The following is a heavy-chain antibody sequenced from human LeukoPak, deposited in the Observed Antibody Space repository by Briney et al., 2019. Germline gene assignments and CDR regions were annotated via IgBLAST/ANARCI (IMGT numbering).Heavy chain of an antibody. V-gene: IGHV3-23*01. Sequence: GGSLRLSCAGSGFTFNNFAMNWVRQAPGKGLEWVSSIAGSGGSSHYADSVKGRFTISRDNSKNTVYLEITSLRAEDTAIYYCAKDHYKIAAAARGGFDSWGLGALVTVSS. J-gene: IGHJ4*02. D-gene: IGHD6-13*01. CDR3: AKDHYKIAAAARGGFDS. CDR1: GFTFNNFA. CDR2: IAGSGGSS.